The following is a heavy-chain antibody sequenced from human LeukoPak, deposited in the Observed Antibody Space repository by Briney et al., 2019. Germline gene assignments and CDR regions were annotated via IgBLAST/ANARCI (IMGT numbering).Heavy chain of an antibody. CDR3: AKGSTWLQLTS. Sequence: RGSLRLSCVASGFTFSSYPMSWVRPAPGRGLEWVTAIRGSGCSTYYAVPVKGRFNISRDNSKKTLYLQMNSLRAEDTAVYYCAKGSTWLQLTSWGQGTLVTVSS. CDR2: IRGSGCST. CDR1: GFTFSSYP. V-gene: IGHV3-23*01. D-gene: IGHD5-24*01. J-gene: IGHJ4*02.